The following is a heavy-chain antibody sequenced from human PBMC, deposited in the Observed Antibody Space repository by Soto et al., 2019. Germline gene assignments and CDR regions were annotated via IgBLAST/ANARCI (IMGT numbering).Heavy chain of an antibody. D-gene: IGHD3-22*01. CDR3: ARLADYYDSSGYPQNGMDV. CDR1: GFTFSSYA. J-gene: IGHJ6*02. CDR2: ISGSGGST. Sequence: AGGSLRLSCAASGFTFSSYAMSWVRQAPGKGLEWVSAISGSGGSTYYANSVKGRFTISRDKSQKTLYLQMNSLRAEDTAVYYCARLADYYDSSGYPQNGMDVWGQGTTVTVSS. V-gene: IGHV3-23*01.